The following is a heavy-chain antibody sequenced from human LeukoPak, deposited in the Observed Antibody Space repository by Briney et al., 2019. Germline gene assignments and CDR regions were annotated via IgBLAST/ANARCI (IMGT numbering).Heavy chain of an antibody. J-gene: IGHJ6*02. CDR1: GFTFSDYY. CDR3: AKATRGGYYYYGMDV. Sequence: PGGSLRLSCAASGFTFSDYYMSWIRQAPGKGLEWVSYISSSGSTIYYADSVKGRFTISRDNAKNSLYLQMNSLRAEDTALYYCAKATRGGYYYYGMDVWGQGTTVTVSS. D-gene: IGHD5-12*01. V-gene: IGHV3-11*01. CDR2: ISSSGSTI.